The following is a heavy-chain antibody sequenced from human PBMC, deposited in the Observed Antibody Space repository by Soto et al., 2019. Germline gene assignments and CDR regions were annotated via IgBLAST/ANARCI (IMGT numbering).Heavy chain of an antibody. Sequence: QMQLVQSGAEVKRPGASVRVSCKSSGYTFTSFYIHWVRQAPGQGLEWMGIINPSGGITNFAQRFQGRVTMTRDMYTNTQYMELSSLKSDDTAVYYCASSPAFSSSWYGIPPDPSHGMDVWGQGTTVTVS. CDR1: GYTFTSFY. CDR2: INPSGGIT. CDR3: ASSPAFSSSWYGIPPDPSHGMDV. D-gene: IGHD6-13*01. J-gene: IGHJ6*02. V-gene: IGHV1-46*01.